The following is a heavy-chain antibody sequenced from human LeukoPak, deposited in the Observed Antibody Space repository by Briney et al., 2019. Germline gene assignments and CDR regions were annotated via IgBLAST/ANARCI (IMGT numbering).Heavy chain of an antibody. CDR3: ARRAGAYSHPYDY. D-gene: IGHD4/OR15-4a*01. CDR1: GFTVSSNS. CDR2: IYSGTI. V-gene: IGHV3-53*01. Sequence: PGESLRLSCTVSGFTVSSNSMSWVRQAPGKGLEWVSFIYSGTIHYSDSVKGRFTISRDNSKNTLYLQMNSLRAEDTAVYYCARRAGAYSHPYDYWGQGTLVTVSS. J-gene: IGHJ4*02.